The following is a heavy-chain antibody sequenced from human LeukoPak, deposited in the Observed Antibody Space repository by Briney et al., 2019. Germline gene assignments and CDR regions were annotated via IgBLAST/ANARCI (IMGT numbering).Heavy chain of an antibody. CDR1: GFAFDDYA. J-gene: IGHJ4*02. V-gene: IGHV3-9*01. D-gene: IGHD6-6*01. CDR2: ISWNGGSI. Sequence: GGSLRLSCAASGFAFDDYAMQWVRQAPGKGLEWVSGISWNGGSIGYADSVKGRFTISRDNAKDSLYLQMNSLRAEDTALYYCAKDTYSTSLTGFDHWGQGTLVTVSS. CDR3: AKDTYSTSLTGFDH.